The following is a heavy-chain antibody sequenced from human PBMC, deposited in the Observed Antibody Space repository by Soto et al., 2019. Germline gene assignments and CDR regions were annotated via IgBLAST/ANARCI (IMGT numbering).Heavy chain of an antibody. V-gene: IGHV3-9*01. Sequence: SLRLSCAASGFNINYYAMHWVRQAPGKGLEWVSGISWNSDIIGYADSVKGRFTISRDNAKNSLYLQMNSLRAEDTALYYCAKDSQFYYMDVWGQGTTVTVS. CDR3: AKDSQFYYMDV. CDR2: ISWNSDII. J-gene: IGHJ6*03. CDR1: GFNINYYA.